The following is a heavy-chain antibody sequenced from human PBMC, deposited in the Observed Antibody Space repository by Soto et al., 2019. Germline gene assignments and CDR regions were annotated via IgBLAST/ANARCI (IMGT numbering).Heavy chain of an antibody. CDR3: ARDLGYSSGLDY. D-gene: IGHD6-19*01. CDR1: GFIFSSYW. Sequence: EVQLVESGGGLVQPGGSLRLSCAASGFIFSSYWMHWVRQAPGKGLVWVSRINSDGSSTSYADSVKGRFTISRDNAKNPLYLQMNSLRAEDTAVYYCARDLGYSSGLDYWGQGTLVTVSS. J-gene: IGHJ4*02. V-gene: IGHV3-74*01. CDR2: INSDGSST.